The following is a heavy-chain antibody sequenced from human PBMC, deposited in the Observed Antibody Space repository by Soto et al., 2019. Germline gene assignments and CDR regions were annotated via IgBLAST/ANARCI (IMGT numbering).Heavy chain of an antibody. Sequence: GASVKVSCKGSGYTFKAYAMHWVRQAPGHRLEWMGWINSGNGKTKYSQKFQDRVTITSDTSAKTAYMELRSLGSEDTAVDYCARQREEIPVVGVLNTYFGMDAWG. CDR3: ARQREEIPVVGVLNTYFGMDA. J-gene: IGHJ6*02. V-gene: IGHV1-3*01. CDR1: GYTFKAYA. D-gene: IGHD2-8*01. CDR2: INSGNGKT.